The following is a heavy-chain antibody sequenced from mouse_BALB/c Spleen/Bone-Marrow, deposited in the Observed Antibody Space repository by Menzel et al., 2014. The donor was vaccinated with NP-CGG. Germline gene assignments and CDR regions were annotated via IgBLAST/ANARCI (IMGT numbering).Heavy chain of an antibody. D-gene: IGHD2-4*01. CDR2: INSNGGST. V-gene: IGHV5-6-3*01. Sequence: EVKVVESGGGLVQPGGSLKISCAASGFTFSSYGMSWVRQTPDKRLDLVATINSNGGSTYYPDSVKGRFTISRDNAKNTLYLQMSGLKSEDTAMYYCARDNYYDYDGFAYWGQGTLVTVSA. CDR1: GFTFSSYG. J-gene: IGHJ3*01. CDR3: ARDNYYDYDGFAY.